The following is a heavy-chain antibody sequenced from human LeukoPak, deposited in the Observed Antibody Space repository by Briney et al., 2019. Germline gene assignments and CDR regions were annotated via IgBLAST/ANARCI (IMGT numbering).Heavy chain of an antibody. Sequence: PSETLSLTYIVSRNSISSSGHYWGRIRQPPGKGLEWIGSINSGGDTYYKPSRLGRVTIAVDTSKNRFALSLSSVTAADTAVYYCARQKAVAGEWAFDIWGQGTVVSVSS. CDR2: INSGGDT. D-gene: IGHD6-19*01. V-gene: IGHV4-39*01. CDR3: ARQKAVAGEWAFDI. CDR1: RNSISSSGHY. J-gene: IGHJ3*02.